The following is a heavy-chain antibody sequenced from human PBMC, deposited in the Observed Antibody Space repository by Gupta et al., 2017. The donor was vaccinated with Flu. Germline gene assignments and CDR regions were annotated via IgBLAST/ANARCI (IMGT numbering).Heavy chain of an antibody. Sequence: QASGKGLECVSAISGSGGSTYYADSVKGRFTSSRDNSKNTLYLQMNSLRAEDTAVYYCAKDRRGSGWPNWFDPWGQGTLVTVSS. V-gene: IGHV3-23*01. J-gene: IGHJ5*02. CDR2: ISGSGGST. CDR3: AKDRRGSGWPNWFDP. D-gene: IGHD6-19*01.